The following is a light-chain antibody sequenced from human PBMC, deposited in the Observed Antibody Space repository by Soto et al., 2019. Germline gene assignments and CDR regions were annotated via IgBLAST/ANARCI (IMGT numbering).Light chain of an antibody. CDR1: QSISSW. V-gene: IGKV1-5*01. CDR3: QQYNSYPIT. CDR2: DAS. J-gene: IGKJ5*01. Sequence: THSPATLSLSPCERATLSFRASQSISSWLAWYQQKPGKAPKLLIYDASNLESGVPSRFSGSGSGTEFTLTISSLQPDDFATYYCQQYNSYPITFGQGTRLENK.